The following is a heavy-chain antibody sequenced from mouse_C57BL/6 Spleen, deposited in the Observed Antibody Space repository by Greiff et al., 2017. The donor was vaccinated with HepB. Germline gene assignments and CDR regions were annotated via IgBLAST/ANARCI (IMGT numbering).Heavy chain of an antibody. V-gene: IGHV14-4*01. J-gene: IGHJ4*01. CDR2: IDPENGDT. CDR1: GFNIKDDY. Sequence: EVQLQQSGAELVRPGASVKLSCTASGFNIKDDYMHWVKQRPEQGLEWIGWIDPENGDTEYASKFQGKATITADTSSNTAYLQLSSLTSEDTAVYYVTTASYDYDPLTGTGYAMDYWGQGTSVTVSS. CDR3: TTASYDYDPLTGTGYAMDY. D-gene: IGHD2-4*01.